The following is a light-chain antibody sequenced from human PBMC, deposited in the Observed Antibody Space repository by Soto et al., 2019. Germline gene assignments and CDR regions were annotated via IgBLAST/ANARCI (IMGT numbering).Light chain of an antibody. CDR1: QSLLHTNGKKY. CDR2: LGS. CDR3: MQALQTPIT. V-gene: IGKV2-28*01. Sequence: DIVMTQSPLSLPVTSGEPASISCRSSQSLLHTNGKKYMDWYLQKPGQSPQLLIYLGSNRASGVPDRFSGSGSGTDFSLKISRVEAEDVGVYYCMQALQTPITFGQGTRLEIK. J-gene: IGKJ5*01.